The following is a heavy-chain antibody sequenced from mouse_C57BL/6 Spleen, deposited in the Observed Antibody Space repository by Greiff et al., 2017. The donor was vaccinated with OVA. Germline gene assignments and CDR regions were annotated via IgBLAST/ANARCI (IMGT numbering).Heavy chain of an antibody. CDR3: ARPYLDY. CDR1: GFTFSDYG. V-gene: IGHV5-17*01. Sequence: EVQLQESGGGLVKPGGSLKLSCAASGFTFSDYGMHWVRQAPEKGLEWVAYISSGSSTIYYADTVKGRFTISRDKAKNSLFLQMTSLRSGDTAMYYCARPYLDYWGQGTTLTVSS. CDR2: ISSGSSTI. J-gene: IGHJ2*01.